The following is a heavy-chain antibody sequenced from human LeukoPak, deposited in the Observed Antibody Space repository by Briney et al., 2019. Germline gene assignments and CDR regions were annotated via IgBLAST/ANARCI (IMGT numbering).Heavy chain of an antibody. D-gene: IGHD5-24*01. J-gene: IGHJ3*02. Sequence: GGSLRLSCAASGFTFSSYGMHWVRQAPGKGLEWVAVIWYDGSNKYYADSVKGQFTISRDNSKNTLYLQMSSLRPEDTALYHCAKSRATRDVDDPFDIWGQGTLVTVSS. V-gene: IGHV3-30*02. CDR2: IWYDGSNK. CDR1: GFTFSSYG. CDR3: AKSRATRDVDDPFDI.